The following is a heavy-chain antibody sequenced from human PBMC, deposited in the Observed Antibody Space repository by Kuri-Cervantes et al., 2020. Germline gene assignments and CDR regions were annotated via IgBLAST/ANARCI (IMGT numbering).Heavy chain of an antibody. CDR3: AKNRGVVVVTAISY. CDR1: GFTFSNYA. Sequence: GESPKISCAASGFTFSNYAMSWVRQAPGKGLEWVSALSGSGGSTYYADSVKGRLTISRDNSKNTLYLQMNSLRAEDTAVYYCAKNRGVVVVTAISYWGQGTLVTVSS. D-gene: IGHD2-21*02. J-gene: IGHJ4*02. CDR2: LSGSGGST. V-gene: IGHV3-23*01.